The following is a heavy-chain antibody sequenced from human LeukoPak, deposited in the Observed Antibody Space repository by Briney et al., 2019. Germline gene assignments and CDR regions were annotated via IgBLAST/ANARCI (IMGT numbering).Heavy chain of an antibody. CDR2: TYYRSKWYS. D-gene: IGHD1-1*01. Sequence: SQTLSLTCAISGDSVSSNSAAWNWIRQSPSRGLEWLGRTYYRSKWYSDYAVAVKSRISINPDTSENQFSLHLNSVTPEDTAVYYCARGHWNAVAFSTWFDSWGQGTLVTVSS. V-gene: IGHV6-1*01. CDR3: ARGHWNAVAFSTWFDS. CDR1: GDSVSSNSAA. J-gene: IGHJ5*01.